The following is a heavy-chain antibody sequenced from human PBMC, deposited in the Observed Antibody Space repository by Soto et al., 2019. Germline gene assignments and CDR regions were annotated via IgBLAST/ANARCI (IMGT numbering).Heavy chain of an antibody. CDR2: ISWNSGSI. D-gene: IGHD6-6*01. CDR3: GKDTLTGRIAARPRSYGMDV. CDR1: GFTFDDYA. V-gene: IGHV3-9*01. J-gene: IGHJ6*01. Sequence: EVQLVESGGGLVQPGRSLSLSCAASGFTFDDYAMHWVRQAPGKGLEWVSGISWNSGSIGYADSVKGRFTISRDNAKNSLYLQMNSLRAEDTALYYCGKDTLTGRIAARPRSYGMDVW.